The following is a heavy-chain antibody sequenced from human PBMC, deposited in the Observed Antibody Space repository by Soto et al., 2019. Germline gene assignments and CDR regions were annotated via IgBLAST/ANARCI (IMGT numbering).Heavy chain of an antibody. J-gene: IGHJ6*02. Sequence: QVQLVQSGAEVKKPGASVKVSCKASGYTFTSYAMHWVRQAPGQRLEWMGWINAGNGNTKYSQKFQGRVTITRDTAARPAXXELSSLRSEDTAVYYCASEYCGGDCYSAARYGMDVWGQGTTVTVSS. CDR1: GYTFTSYA. CDR3: ASEYCGGDCYSAARYGMDV. CDR2: INAGNGNT. D-gene: IGHD2-21*02. V-gene: IGHV1-3*01.